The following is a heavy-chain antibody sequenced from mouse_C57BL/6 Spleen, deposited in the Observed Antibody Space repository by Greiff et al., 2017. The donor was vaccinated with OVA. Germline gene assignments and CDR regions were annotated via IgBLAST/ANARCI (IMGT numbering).Heavy chain of an antibody. V-gene: IGHV5-4*01. CDR2: ISDGGSYT. J-gene: IGHJ4*01. CDR1: GFTFSSYA. D-gene: IGHD1-1*01. Sequence: EVQGVESGGGLVKPGGSLKLSCAASGFTFSSYAMSWVRQTPEKRLEWVATISDGGSYTYYPDNVKGRFTISRDNAKNNLYLQMSHLKSEDTAMDYCARDPDITTVVATDYWGQGTSVTVSS. CDR3: ARDPDITTVVATDY.